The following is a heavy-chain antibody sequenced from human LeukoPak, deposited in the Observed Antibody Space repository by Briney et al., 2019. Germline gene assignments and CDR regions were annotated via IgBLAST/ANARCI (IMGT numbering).Heavy chain of an antibody. CDR3: ASPSSPSRAFDI. J-gene: IGHJ3*02. V-gene: IGHV1-8*03. CDR2: MNPNSGNT. CDR1: GYTFTSYD. Sequence: GASVKVSCKASGYTFTSYDINWVRQATGQGLEWMGWMNPNSGNTGYAQKFQGRVTITRNTSISTAYMELSSLRSEDTAAYYCASPSSPSRAFDIWGQGTMVAVSS.